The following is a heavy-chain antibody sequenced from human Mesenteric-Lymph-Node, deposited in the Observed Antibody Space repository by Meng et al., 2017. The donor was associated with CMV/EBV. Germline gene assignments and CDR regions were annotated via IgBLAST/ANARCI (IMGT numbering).Heavy chain of an antibody. CDR1: GYTFTSYY. Sequence: SGYTFTSYYMHWVRQAPGQGLEWMGIINPSGGSTSYAQKFQGRVTMTRDTSTSTVYMELSSLRSEDTAVYYCARRTVGATYSNNGFDPWGQGTLVTVSS. J-gene: IGHJ5*02. CDR2: INPSGGST. V-gene: IGHV1-46*01. CDR3: ARRTVGATYSNNGFDP. D-gene: IGHD1-26*01.